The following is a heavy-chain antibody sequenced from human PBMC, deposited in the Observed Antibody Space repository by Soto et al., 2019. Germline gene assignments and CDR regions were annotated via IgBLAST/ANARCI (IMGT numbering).Heavy chain of an antibody. V-gene: IGHV3-23*01. D-gene: IGHD1-7*01. CDR3: AKGVNGLIQASGITGTTFWAFDI. CDR2: ISGSGGST. Sequence: GGSLRLSCAASGFTFSSYAMSWVRQAPGKGLEWVSAISGSGGSTYYADSVKGRFTISRDNSKNTLYLQMNSLRAEDTAVYYCAKGVNGLIQASGITGTTFWAFDIWGQGTMVTVSS. J-gene: IGHJ3*02. CDR1: GFTFSSYA.